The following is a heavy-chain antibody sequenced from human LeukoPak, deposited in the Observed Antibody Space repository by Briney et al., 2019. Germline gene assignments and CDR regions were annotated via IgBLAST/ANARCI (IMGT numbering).Heavy chain of an antibody. D-gene: IGHD1-26*01. CDR3: AKSGGYGLIDY. Sequence: SETLSLTCTVSGASISGSGYYWGWIRQPPGKGLEWIGSIYSGGSTYYNSSLQSRVTISIETSKNQISLRLTSVTAADTAMYYCAKSGGYGLIDYWGQGTLVTVSS. CDR2: IYSGGST. CDR1: GASISGSGYY. J-gene: IGHJ4*02. V-gene: IGHV4-39*01.